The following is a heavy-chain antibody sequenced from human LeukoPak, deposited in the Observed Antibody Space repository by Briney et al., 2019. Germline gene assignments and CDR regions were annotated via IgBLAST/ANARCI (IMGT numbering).Heavy chain of an antibody. CDR3: ATAPSVAPNLDAFDI. Sequence: SETLSLTCTVSGGSISSYYWSWIRQPPGKGLEWIGYIYYSGSTNYNPSLKSRVTISVETSKNQLSLKLSSVTAADTAVYYCATAPSVAPNLDAFDIWGQGTMVTVSS. D-gene: IGHD6-19*01. J-gene: IGHJ3*02. V-gene: IGHV4-59*01. CDR2: IYYSGST. CDR1: GGSISSYY.